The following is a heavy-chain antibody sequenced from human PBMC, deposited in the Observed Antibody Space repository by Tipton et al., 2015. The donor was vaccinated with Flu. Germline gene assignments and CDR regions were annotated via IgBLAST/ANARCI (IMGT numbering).Heavy chain of an antibody. D-gene: IGHD5-12*01. Sequence: SLRLSCVASGFSVGGNFMSWVRQAPGKGLEWVSIIHSGGNAFYADSVRGRFIISRDNSKNTVYLQMNSLRAEDTAVYYCAKDRYSGYRIDAFDVWGQGTMVTVSS. CDR3: AKDRYSGYRIDAFDV. J-gene: IGHJ3*01. CDR2: IHSGGNA. CDR1: GFSVGGNF. V-gene: IGHV3-53*01.